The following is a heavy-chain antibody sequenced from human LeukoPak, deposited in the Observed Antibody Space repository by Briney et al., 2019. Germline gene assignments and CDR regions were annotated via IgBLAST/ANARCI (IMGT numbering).Heavy chain of an antibody. Sequence: PSETLSLTCTVSGGSISSYYWSWLRQRPGQRLEWMGHIYYSGSTKYKPSLKSRVTISVDTSKNQFSLKLSSVTAADTAVYYCARGRFLDAFDIWGQGTMVTVPS. J-gene: IGHJ3*02. D-gene: IGHD3/OR15-3a*01. V-gene: IGHV4-59*01. CDR1: GGSISSYY. CDR3: ARGRFLDAFDI. CDR2: IYYSGST.